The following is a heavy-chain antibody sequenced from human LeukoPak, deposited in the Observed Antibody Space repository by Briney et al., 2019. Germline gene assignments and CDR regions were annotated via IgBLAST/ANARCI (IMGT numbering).Heavy chain of an antibody. D-gene: IGHD1-26*01. CDR1: GFTVSSNY. J-gene: IGHJ4*02. CDR3: ATTDEGEYFFDY. V-gene: IGHV3-66*01. CDR2: IYSGGST. Sequence: GGSLRLSCAASGFTVSSNYMTWVRQAPGKGLEWVSVIYSGGSTYYADSVKGRFTISRDNSKNTLYLQMNSLRAEDTAVYYCATTDEGEYFFDYWGQGTLVTVSS.